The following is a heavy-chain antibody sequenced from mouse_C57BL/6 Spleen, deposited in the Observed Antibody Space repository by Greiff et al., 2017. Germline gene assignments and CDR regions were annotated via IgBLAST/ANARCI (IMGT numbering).Heavy chain of an antibody. CDR3: ARVSSGSLYYFDY. D-gene: IGHD3-2*02. J-gene: IGHJ2*01. CDR1: GYTFTSYG. V-gene: IGHV1-81*01. Sequence: QVQLQQSGAELARPGASVKLSCKASGYTFTSYGISWVKQRTGQGLEWIGEIYPRSGNTYYNEKFKGKATLTADKSSSTAYMELRSLTSEDSAVYFCARVSSGSLYYFDYWGQGPLSQSPQ. CDR2: IYPRSGNT.